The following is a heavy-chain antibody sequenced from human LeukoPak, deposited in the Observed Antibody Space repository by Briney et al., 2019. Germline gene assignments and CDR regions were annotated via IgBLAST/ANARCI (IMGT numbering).Heavy chain of an antibody. CDR3: ARGFTIFGVVNDAFDI. D-gene: IGHD3-3*01. V-gene: IGHV3-74*01. Sequence: GGSLRLSCAASEFTFTSYWMHWVRQAPGKGLVWVSRINSDGSSTSYADSVKGRFTISRDNAKNTLYLQMKSLRAEDTAVYYCARGFTIFGVVNDAFDIWGQGTMVTVSS. CDR1: EFTFTSYW. J-gene: IGHJ3*02. CDR2: INSDGSST.